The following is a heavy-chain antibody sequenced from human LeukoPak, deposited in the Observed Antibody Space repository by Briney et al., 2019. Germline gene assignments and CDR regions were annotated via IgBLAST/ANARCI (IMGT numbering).Heavy chain of an antibody. CDR3: ARHLASWELLRRWIPNNDAFDI. CDR2: ISAYNGNT. D-gene: IGHD1-26*01. V-gene: IGHV1-18*01. J-gene: IGHJ3*02. CDR1: GYTFTSYG. Sequence: VASVKVSCKASGYTFTSYGISWVRQAPGQGLEWMGWISAYNGNTNYAQKLQGRVTMTTDTSTSTAYMELRSLRSDDTAVYYCARHLASWELLRRWIPNNDAFDIWGQGTMVTVSS.